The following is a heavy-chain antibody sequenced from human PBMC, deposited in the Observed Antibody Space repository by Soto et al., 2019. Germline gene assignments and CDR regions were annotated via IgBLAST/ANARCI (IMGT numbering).Heavy chain of an antibody. D-gene: IGHD3-3*01. J-gene: IGHJ4*02. CDR1: GGTFSSYA. CDR3: ARGLGITIFGVVTSYFDY. Sequence: QVQLVQSGAEVKKPGSSVKVSCKASGGTFSSYAISWVRQAPGQGLEWMGGIIPICGTANYAQKFQGRVTITADESTSTAYMELSSLRSEDTAVYYCARGLGITIFGVVTSYFDYWGQGTLVTVSS. V-gene: IGHV1-69*01. CDR2: IIPICGTA.